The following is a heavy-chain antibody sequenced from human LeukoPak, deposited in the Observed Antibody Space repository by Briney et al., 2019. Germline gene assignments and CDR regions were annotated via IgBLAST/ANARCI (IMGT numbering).Heavy chain of an antibody. D-gene: IGHD2-21*02. CDR1: GFTFSSYG. Sequence: GGPLRLSCAASGFTFSSYGMHWVRQAPGKGLEWVAVIWYDGSNKYYADSVKGRFTISRDNSKNTLYLQMNSLRAEDTAVYYCAKDFCGGDCYYEGDYWGQGTLVTVSP. V-gene: IGHV3-33*06. J-gene: IGHJ4*02. CDR2: IWYDGSNK. CDR3: AKDFCGGDCYYEGDY.